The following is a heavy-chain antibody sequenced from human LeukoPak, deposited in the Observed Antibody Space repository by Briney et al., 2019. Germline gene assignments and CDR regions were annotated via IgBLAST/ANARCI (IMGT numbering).Heavy chain of an antibody. J-gene: IGHJ4*02. CDR1: GGSFSGYY. CDR2: INHSGST. CDR3: ASIAVAARGY. D-gene: IGHD6-19*01. V-gene: IGHV4-34*01. Sequence: PSETLSLTCAVYGGSFSGYYWSWIRQPPGKGLEWIGEINHSGSTNYNPSLKSRVTISVDTSKNQFSPKLSSVTAADTAVYYCASIAVAARGYWGQGTLVTVSS.